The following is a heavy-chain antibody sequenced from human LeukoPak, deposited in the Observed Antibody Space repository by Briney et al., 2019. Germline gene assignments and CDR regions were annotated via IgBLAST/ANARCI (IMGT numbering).Heavy chain of an antibody. CDR2: ITNDGSST. CDR1: GLTFSSHW. D-gene: IGHD3-10*01. V-gene: IGHV3-74*01. Sequence: PWGSLRLSCAASGLTFSSHWMHWVRQAPGKGLVWVSRITNDGSSTTYADSVKGRFTISRDNAKNSLYLQMNSLRAEDTAVYYCARALWSGPVYYGMDVWGQGTTVTVSS. CDR3: ARALWSGPVYYGMDV. J-gene: IGHJ6*02.